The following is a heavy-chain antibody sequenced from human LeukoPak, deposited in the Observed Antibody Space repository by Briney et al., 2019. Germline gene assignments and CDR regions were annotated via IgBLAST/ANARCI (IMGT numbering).Heavy chain of an antibody. CDR3: AKQGGIQLLFVDY. CDR2: IWWDGSNK. J-gene: IGHJ4*02. Sequence: PGGTLRLSCAASGFTFSSYGMHGVRQAPPKGLEWVAVIWWDGSNKNYADSVKGRFTISRDNSKNTLYLQMNSLRAEDTAVYYCAKQGGIQLLFVDYWGQGTLVTVSS. D-gene: IGHD5-18*01. CDR1: GFTFSSYG. V-gene: IGHV3-33*06.